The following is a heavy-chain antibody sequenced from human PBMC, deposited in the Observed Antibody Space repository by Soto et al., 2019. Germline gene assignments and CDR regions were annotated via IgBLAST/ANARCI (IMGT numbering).Heavy chain of an antibody. V-gene: IGHV3-72*01. CDR2: TRTKTQRYTT. Sequence: EVQLVESGGGLVQPGGSLRLSCAASGFIFSDHYMDWVRQAPGKGLEWVGRTRTKTQRYTTEYASSVKGRFTISRDDSKNSLYLQMNSLKTEDSAVYYCARVKGRETYELDNWGQGTLVTVSS. CDR3: ARVKGRETYELDN. CDR1: GFIFSDHY. D-gene: IGHD5-12*01. J-gene: IGHJ4*02.